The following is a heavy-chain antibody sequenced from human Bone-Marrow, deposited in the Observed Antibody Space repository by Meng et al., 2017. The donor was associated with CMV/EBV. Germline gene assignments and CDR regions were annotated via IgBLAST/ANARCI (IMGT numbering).Heavy chain of an antibody. CDR3: ARDRNRAGYGLDV. J-gene: IGHJ6*01. CDR1: GLTFSSYG. Sequence: GESLKISCAASGLTFSSYGMHWVRQAPGKGLEWVAFIRYDGSNKYYVDSVKGRFTVSRDNAKSSLCLQMNSLRGEDTGIYYCARDRNRAGYGLDVWGQGTTVTFSS. D-gene: IGHD3-10*01. V-gene: IGHV3-30*02. CDR2: IRYDGSNK.